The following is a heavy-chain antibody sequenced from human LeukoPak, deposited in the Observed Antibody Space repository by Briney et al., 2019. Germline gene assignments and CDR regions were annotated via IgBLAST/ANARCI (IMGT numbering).Heavy chain of an antibody. CDR3: ARYGSGSYYHY. CDR1: GFTFSDFA. D-gene: IGHD3-10*01. J-gene: IGHJ4*02. CDR2: ISADGGGT. Sequence: GGSLRLSCAASGFTFSDFAMNWVRQAPGKRLEYVSPISADGGGTYYVNSVKGRFTISRDNSKNTLYLQMGSLRAEDMAVYYCARYGSGSYYHYWGQGTLVTVSS. V-gene: IGHV3-64*01.